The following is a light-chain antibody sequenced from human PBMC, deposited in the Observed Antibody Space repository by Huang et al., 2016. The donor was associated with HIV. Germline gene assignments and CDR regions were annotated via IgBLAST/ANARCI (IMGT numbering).Light chain of an antibody. J-gene: IGKJ1*01. CDR3: QQHNTWPRT. CDR2: AAS. V-gene: IGKV3-15*01. CDR1: QSVGSN. Sequence: EIVMTQSPATLSVSPGERATLSCRASQSVGSNLAWYQQRRGQAPRLLIYAASSRASGIPARFSGSGSGTEFTLTVRSLQSEDFAVDYCQQHNTWPRTFGQGTRV.